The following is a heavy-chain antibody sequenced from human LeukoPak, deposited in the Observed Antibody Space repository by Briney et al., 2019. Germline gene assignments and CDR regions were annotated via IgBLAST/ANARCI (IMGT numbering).Heavy chain of an antibody. Sequence: PSETLSLTCTVSGGSISSSSYYWGWIRQPPGKRLEWIGSIYYSGSTYYNPSLKSRVTISVDTSKNQFSLTLSSVTAADTAVYYCARGLRYFDWLSAYYFDYWGQGTLVTVSS. CDR2: IYYSGST. CDR3: ARGLRYFDWLSAYYFDY. V-gene: IGHV4-39*01. CDR1: GGSISSSSYY. J-gene: IGHJ4*02. D-gene: IGHD3-9*01.